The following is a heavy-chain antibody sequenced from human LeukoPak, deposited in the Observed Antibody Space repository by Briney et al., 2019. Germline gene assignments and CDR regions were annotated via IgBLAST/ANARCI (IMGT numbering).Heavy chain of an antibody. CDR1: GFTFDDYA. CDR3: ARAADYYDSSGYYSGPYFDY. CDR2: ISWNSGSI. J-gene: IGHJ4*02. Sequence: PGRSLRLSCAASGFTFDDYAMHWVRQAPGKGLEWVSGISWNSGSIGYADSVKGRFTISRDNAKNSLYLQMNSLRAEDTASYYCARAADYYDSSGYYSGPYFDYWGQGTLVTVSS. V-gene: IGHV3-9*01. D-gene: IGHD3-22*01.